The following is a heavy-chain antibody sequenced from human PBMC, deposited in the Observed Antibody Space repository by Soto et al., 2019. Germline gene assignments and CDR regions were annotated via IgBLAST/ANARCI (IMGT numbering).Heavy chain of an antibody. Sequence: QVQLVESGGGGVQPGRSLRLSCAASGFTFSSYGMHWVRQAPGKGLEWVAVISYDGRNKYYADSVKGRFTISRDNSKNTLYLQMSSRRAEDTAVYYCVKEGSSGWPYYYGLDVWGQGTTVTVSS. D-gene: IGHD6-19*01. V-gene: IGHV3-30*18. CDR1: GFTFSSYG. CDR3: VKEGSSGWPYYYGLDV. CDR2: ISYDGRNK. J-gene: IGHJ6*02.